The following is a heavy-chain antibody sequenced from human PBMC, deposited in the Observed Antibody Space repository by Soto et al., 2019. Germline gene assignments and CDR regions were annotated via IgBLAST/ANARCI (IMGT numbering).Heavy chain of an antibody. CDR1: GYTFTSYP. V-gene: IGHV1-3*05. D-gene: IGHD3-16*01. J-gene: IGHJ6*02. CDR2: INAGNGDT. CDR3: ARGGLSDV. Sequence: QVLLVQSGAEEKKPGASVKVSCKASGYTFTSYPMHWVRQAGQRLEWMGWINAGNGDTKYSQKFQGRVTITRDTSASTDFMELSSLRSEDTAVYYCARGGLSDVWGQGTTVTVSS.